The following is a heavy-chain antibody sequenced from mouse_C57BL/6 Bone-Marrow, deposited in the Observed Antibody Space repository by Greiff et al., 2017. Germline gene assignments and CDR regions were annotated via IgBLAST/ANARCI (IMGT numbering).Heavy chain of an antibody. Sequence: EVKLQESGPGLVKPSQSLSLTCSVTGYSITSGYYWNWIRQFPGNKLEWMGYISYDGSNNYNPSLKNRISITRDTSKNQFFLKLNSVTTEDTATYYCARRDDYSAWFAYWGQGTLVTVSA. CDR2: ISYDGSN. CDR1: GYSITSGYY. CDR3: ARRDDYSAWFAY. J-gene: IGHJ3*01. D-gene: IGHD2-4*01. V-gene: IGHV3-6*01.